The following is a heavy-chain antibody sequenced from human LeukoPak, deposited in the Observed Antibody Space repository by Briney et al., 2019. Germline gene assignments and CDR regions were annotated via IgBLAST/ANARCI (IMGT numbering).Heavy chain of an antibody. CDR2: ISAYNGNT. CDR1: GYTFTSYG. J-gene: IGHJ4*02. V-gene: IGHV1-18*01. CDR3: ATFIAARPWDY. D-gene: IGHD6-6*01. Sequence: ASVKVSCKASGYTFTSYGIRWVRQAPGQGLEWMGWISAYNGNTNYAQKLQGRVTMTTDTSTSTAYMELRSLRSDDTAVYYCATFIAARPWDYWGQGTLVTVSS.